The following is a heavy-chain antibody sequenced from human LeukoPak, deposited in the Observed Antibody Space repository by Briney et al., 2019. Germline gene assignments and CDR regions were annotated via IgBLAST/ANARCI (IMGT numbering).Heavy chain of an antibody. CDR3: ARDRGYSYGYWYFDL. CDR1: GASISIYY. CDR2: IFTSGSG. D-gene: IGHD5-18*01. J-gene: IGHJ2*01. V-gene: IGHV4-4*07. Sequence: SETLSLTCTVSGASISIYYWSWIRQPAGKGLEWIGRIFTSGSGNYSPSLKSRVTMSVDTSKNQFSLKLSSVTAADTAVYYCARDRGYSYGYWYFDLWGRGTLVTVSS.